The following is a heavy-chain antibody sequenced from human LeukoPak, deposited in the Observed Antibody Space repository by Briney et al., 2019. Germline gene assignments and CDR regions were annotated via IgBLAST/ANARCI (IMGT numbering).Heavy chain of an antibody. CDR1: GGTFSRYA. CDR2: YIPMFGTA. J-gene: IGHJ4*02. D-gene: IGHD1-26*01. CDR3: AGASSKWELSF. V-gene: IGHV1-69*01. Sequence: SVKVSCKASGGTFSRYAISWVRQAPGQGLEWMGGYIPMFGTANYAQNFQNRVTITADESTSTFSMEVSSLRPEDTAVYFCAGASSKWELSFWGRGTLVTVSS.